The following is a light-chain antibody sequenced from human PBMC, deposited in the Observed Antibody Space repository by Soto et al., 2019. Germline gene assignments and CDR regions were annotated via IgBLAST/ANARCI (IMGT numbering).Light chain of an antibody. CDR2: YDS. CDR3: QVWDSSSDLYV. J-gene: IGLJ1*01. V-gene: IGLV3-21*04. CDR1: NIGSKS. Sequence: SYELTQPPSVSVATGKTARITCGRNNIGSKSVHWYQQKPGQAPVLVIYYDSDRPSGIPERFSGSNSGNTATLTISRVEAGDEADYYCQVWDSSSDLYVFGTGTKVTVL.